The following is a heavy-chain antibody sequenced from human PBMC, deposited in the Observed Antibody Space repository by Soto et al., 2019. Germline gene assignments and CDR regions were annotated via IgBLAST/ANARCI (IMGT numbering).Heavy chain of an antibody. V-gene: IGHV4-31*03. CDR3: ARGPRYCSSTSCYLYYFDY. Sequence: PSETLSLTCTVSGGSISSGCYYWSWIRQHPGKGLEWIGYIYYSGSTYYNPSLKSRVTISVDTSKNQFSLKLSSVTAADTAVYYCARGPRYCSSTSCYLYYFDYWGQGTLVTVSS. CDR1: GGSISSGCYY. D-gene: IGHD2-2*01. CDR2: IYYSGST. J-gene: IGHJ4*02.